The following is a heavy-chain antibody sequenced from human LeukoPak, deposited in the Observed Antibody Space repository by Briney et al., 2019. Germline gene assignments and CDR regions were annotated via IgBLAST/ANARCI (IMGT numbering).Heavy chain of an antibody. CDR3: ARRRDYGGLNFYYYMDV. J-gene: IGHJ6*03. V-gene: IGHV4-39*01. Sequence: PSETLSLTCTVSGGSFTSRSFYWGWIRQPPGKGLDWIGNFDSSGSTYYNPSLKSRVTISVDTSKDQFSLNMNSVTAADTAVYYCARRRDYGGLNFYYYMDVWGLGTAVTVSS. D-gene: IGHD4-23*01. CDR2: FDSSGST. CDR1: GGSFTSRSFY.